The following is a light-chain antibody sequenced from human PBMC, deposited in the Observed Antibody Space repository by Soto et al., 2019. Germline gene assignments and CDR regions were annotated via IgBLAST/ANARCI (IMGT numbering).Light chain of an antibody. CDR3: SSYAGSNLVV. CDR2: EVT. Sequence: QSVLTQPPSASGSAGQSVTISCTGTSSDVGGYNYVSWYQQHPGKAPKLMIYEVTKRPLGVPDRFSGSKSGNTASLTVSGLQAADEADYYCSSYAGSNLVVFGGGTKVTVL. CDR1: SSDVGGYNY. J-gene: IGLJ2*01. V-gene: IGLV2-8*01.